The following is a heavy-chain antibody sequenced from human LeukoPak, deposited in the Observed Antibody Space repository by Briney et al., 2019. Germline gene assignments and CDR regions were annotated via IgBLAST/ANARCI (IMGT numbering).Heavy chain of an antibody. CDR2: ISSSGSTI. CDR3: ARYYDSSGYYPSYYYYGMDV. J-gene: IGHJ6*02. V-gene: IGHV3-11*01. Sequence: GGSLRLSCAASGFTFSDYYMSWIRQAPGKGLEWVSYISSSGSTIYYADSVKGRFTIPRDNAKNSLYLQMNSLRAEDTAVYYCARYYDSSGYYPSYYYYGMDVWGQGTTVTVSS. CDR1: GFTFSDYY. D-gene: IGHD3-22*01.